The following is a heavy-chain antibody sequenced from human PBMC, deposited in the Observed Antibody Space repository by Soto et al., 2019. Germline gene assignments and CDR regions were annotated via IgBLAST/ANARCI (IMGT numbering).Heavy chain of an antibody. D-gene: IGHD7-27*01. CDR2: MRYDGSKK. Sequence: PGGSLRLSCAASGFTFSSYSMSWVRQAPGKGLEWVANMRYDGSKKCYRDSVKGRFTISRDNSKNTLYLQMNSLRAEDTAVYYCARDRPNSGFDYWGQGTLVTVSS. CDR3: ARDRPNSGFDY. J-gene: IGHJ4*02. CDR1: GFTFSSYS. V-gene: IGHV3-33*08.